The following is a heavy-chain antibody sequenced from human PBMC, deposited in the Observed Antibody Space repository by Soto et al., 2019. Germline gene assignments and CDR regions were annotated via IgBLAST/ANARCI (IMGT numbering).Heavy chain of an antibody. CDR2: ISAYNGNT. CDR1: GYTFTSYG. CDR3: ARDYISNYYYNGMDV. Sequence: QVQLVQSGAEVKKPGASVKVSCKASGYTFTSYGISWVRQATGQGLEWMGWISAYNGNTNHAQTLQGRVPMTTDTSTSTDYMELRSLRSDDTAVYYCARDYISNYYYNGMDVWDQGSTVNVSS. D-gene: IGHD4-4*01. V-gene: IGHV1-18*01. J-gene: IGHJ6*02.